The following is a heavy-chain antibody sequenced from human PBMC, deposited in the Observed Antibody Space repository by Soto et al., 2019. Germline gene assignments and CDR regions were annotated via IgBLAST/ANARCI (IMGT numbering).Heavy chain of an antibody. CDR3: ARAEAYYDFWSGYYALDY. V-gene: IGHV3-53*01. CDR1: GFTVSSNY. D-gene: IGHD3-3*01. Sequence: EVQLVESGGGLIQPGGSLRLSCAASGFTVSSNYMSWVRQAPGKGLEGVSVIYSGGSTYYADSVKGRFTISRDNSKNTLYLQMNSLRAEDTAVYYCARAEAYYDFWSGYYALDYWGQGTLVTVSS. CDR2: IYSGGST. J-gene: IGHJ4*02.